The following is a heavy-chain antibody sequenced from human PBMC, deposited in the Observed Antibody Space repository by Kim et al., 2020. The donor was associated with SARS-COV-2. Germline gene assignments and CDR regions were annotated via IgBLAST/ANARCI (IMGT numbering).Heavy chain of an antibody. D-gene: IGHD6-6*01. CDR3: ARYDTSSASHYFDP. Sequence: SETLSLTCTVSGGSISSGSSFWGWIRQPPGKGLEWIGYLNYGGNMHYKPSLRSRLTISLDTSKNQVSLRLSSVTAADTATYYCARYDTSSASHYFDPWGQGTLVIVSS. J-gene: IGHJ5*02. CDR2: LNYGGNM. V-gene: IGHV4-39*01. CDR1: GGSISSGSSF.